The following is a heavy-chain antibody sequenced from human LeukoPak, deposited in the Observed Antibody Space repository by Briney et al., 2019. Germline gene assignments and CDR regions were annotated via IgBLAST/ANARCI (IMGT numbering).Heavy chain of an antibody. J-gene: IGHJ4*02. D-gene: IGHD3-3*01. V-gene: IGHV1-2*06. CDR3: ARGVTIFGVADTIDY. CDR1: GYTFTGYY. CDR2: INPNSGGT. Sequence: ASVKVSCKASGYTFTGYYMHWVRQAPGQGLEWMGRINPNSGGTNYAQKFQGRVTMTRDTSISTAYMELSRLRSDDTAVYYCARGVTIFGVADTIDYWGQGTPVTVSS.